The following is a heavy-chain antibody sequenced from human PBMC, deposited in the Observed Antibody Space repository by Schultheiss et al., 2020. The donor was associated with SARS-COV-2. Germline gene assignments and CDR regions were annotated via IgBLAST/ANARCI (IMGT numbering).Heavy chain of an antibody. J-gene: IGHJ3*02. V-gene: IGHV4-4*02. Sequence: SETLSLTCAVSGGSISSSNWWSWIRQPPGKGLEWIGEINHSGSTNYNPSLKSRVTISVDTSKNQFSLKLSSVTAADTAVYYCARGTHYDAFDIWGQGTMVTVSS. CDR3: ARGTHYDAFDI. CDR1: GGSISSSNW. CDR2: INHSGST.